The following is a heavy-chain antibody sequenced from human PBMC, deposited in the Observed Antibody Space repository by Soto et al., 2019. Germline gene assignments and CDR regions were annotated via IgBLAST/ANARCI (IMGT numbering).Heavy chain of an antibody. V-gene: IGHV3-23*01. J-gene: IGHJ6*02. Sequence: EVQLLESGGGLVQPGGSLRLSCAASGFTFSSYAMSWVRQAPGKGLEWVSAISGSGGSTYYADSVKGRFTISRDNSKNTLYLQMNSLRAEDTAVYYCARVGYFWSGYYSYGMDVWGQGTRSPSP. CDR1: GFTFSSYA. D-gene: IGHD3-3*01. CDR2: ISGSGGST. CDR3: ARVGYFWSGYYSYGMDV.